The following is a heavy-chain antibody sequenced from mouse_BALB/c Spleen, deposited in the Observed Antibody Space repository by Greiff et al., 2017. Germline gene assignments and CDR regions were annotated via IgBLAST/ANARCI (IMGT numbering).Heavy chain of an antibody. CDR1: GFNFNDTY. V-gene: IGHV14-3*02. Sequence: EVQLQQSGAELVKPGASVKLSCTASGFNFNDTYMHWVKQRPEQGLEWIGRIDPANGNTKYDPKFQGKATITADTSSNTAYLQLSSLTSEDTAVYYCARVPAYYGNYLFAYWGQGTLVTVSA. D-gene: IGHD2-10*01. CDR3: ARVPAYYGNYLFAY. J-gene: IGHJ3*01. CDR2: IDPANGNT.